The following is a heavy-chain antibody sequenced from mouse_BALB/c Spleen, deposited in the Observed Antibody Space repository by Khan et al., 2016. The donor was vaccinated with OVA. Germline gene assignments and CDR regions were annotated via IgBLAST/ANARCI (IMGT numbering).Heavy chain of an antibody. CDR2: IWSDGST. CDR3: ARQPYYHYYLMDY. CDR1: GFSLTNYG. D-gene: IGHD2-10*01. J-gene: IGHJ4*01. V-gene: IGHV2-6-1*01. Sequence: QVQLKESGPGLVAPSQSLAITCTISGFSLTNYGIHWVRQPPGKGLEWLVVIWSDGSTTYNSALKSRLSISKDNSKSQVFLKMNSLQTEDTAMYYCARQPYYHYYLMDYWGQGTSVTGSS.